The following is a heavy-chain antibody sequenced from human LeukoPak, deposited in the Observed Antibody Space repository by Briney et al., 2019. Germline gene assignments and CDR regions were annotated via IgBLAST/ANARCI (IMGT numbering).Heavy chain of an antibody. CDR1: GGTFSSYA. J-gene: IGHJ3*02. D-gene: IGHD3-22*01. CDR2: IIPIFGTA. Sequence: ASVKVSCKASGGTFSSYAISWVRQAPGQGLEWMGGIIPIFGTANYAQKFQGRVTITTYESTSTAYMELSSLRSEDTAVYYCARGDDSGYAFDIWGQGTMVTVSS. CDR3: ARGDDSGYAFDI. V-gene: IGHV1-69*05.